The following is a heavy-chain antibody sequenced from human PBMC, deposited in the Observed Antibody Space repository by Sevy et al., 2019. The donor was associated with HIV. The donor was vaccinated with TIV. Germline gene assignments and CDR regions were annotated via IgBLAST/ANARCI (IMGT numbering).Heavy chain of an antibody. CDR1: GYSISSGYW. J-gene: IGHJ4*02. V-gene: IGHV4-38-2*01. D-gene: IGHD7-27*01. Sequence: SETLSLTCVVSGYSISSGYWWDWFRRPPGKGLEWIGAIHYTGTTQYTPSLNRRVTVSADTSKNQFSLRLSSMTAADTAVYYCASYDWGREDYWGQGTLVTVSS. CDR3: ASYDWGREDY. CDR2: IHYTGTT.